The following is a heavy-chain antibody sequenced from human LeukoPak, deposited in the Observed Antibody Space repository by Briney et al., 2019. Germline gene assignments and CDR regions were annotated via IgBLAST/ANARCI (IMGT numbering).Heavy chain of an antibody. D-gene: IGHD2-21*02. V-gene: IGHV1-18*01. CDR3: ARVAIVVVTASPSPKYYFDY. J-gene: IGHJ4*02. CDR1: GYTFTSYG. CDR2: ISAYNGNT. Sequence: ASVKVSCKASGYTFTSYGISWVRQAPGQGLEWMGWISAYNGNTNYAQKLQGRVTMTTDTSTSTAYMELRSLRSDDTAVYYCARVAIVVVTASPSPKYYFDYWGQGTLVTVSS.